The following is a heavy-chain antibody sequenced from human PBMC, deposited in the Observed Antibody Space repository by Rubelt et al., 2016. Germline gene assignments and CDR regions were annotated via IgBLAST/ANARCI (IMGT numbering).Heavy chain of an antibody. V-gene: IGHV1-18*01. J-gene: IGHJ4*02. Sequence: QVQLVQSVAEVKKPGSSVKVSCKASGGTFSSYAISCARQAPGQGLEWIGRISAYNGNTNYAQKLQGSVTMTTDTSTSTAYMELRSLRSDDTAVYYCARGLTTRNDWGQGTLVTVSS. D-gene: IGHD4-11*01. CDR2: ISAYNGNT. CDR3: ARGLTTRND. CDR1: GGTFSSYA.